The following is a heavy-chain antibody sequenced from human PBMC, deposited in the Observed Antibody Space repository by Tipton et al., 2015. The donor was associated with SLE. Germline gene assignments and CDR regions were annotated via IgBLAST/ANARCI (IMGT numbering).Heavy chain of an antibody. J-gene: IGHJ4*02. CDR1: GITLRTYA. D-gene: IGHD1-26*01. CDR3: VRGMGDY. CDR2: ISSNGGST. Sequence: GSLRLSCAASGITLRTYAMHWVRQVPGKGLEYVSGISSNGGSTDYAKSVKGRFTISRDNAKNTLYLQMNSLRGEDTAIYYCVRGMGDYWGQGALVTVSS. V-gene: IGHV3-64*04.